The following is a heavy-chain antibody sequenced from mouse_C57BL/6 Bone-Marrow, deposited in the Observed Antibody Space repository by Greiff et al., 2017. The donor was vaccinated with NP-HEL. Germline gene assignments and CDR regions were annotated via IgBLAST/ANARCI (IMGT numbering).Heavy chain of an antibody. J-gene: IGHJ3*01. D-gene: IGHD2-2*01. CDR2: IDPSDSDT. Sequence: QVQLQQPGAELVRPGTSVKLSCKASGYTFTSYWMHWVKQRPGQGLEWIGAIDPSDSDTSYNQKFKGKATLTADTSSSTAYMQLSSLTSEDSAVYSCASVSTVVKCFDYWGQGTLVTVSA. V-gene: IGHV1-59*01. CDR1: GYTFTSYW. CDR3: ASVSTVVKCFDY.